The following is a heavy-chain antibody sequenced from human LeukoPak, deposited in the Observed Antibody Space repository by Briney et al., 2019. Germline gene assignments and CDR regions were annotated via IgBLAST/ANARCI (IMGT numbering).Heavy chain of an antibody. Sequence: GESLKISCKGSGYSFTSYWIGWVRQMPGKGLEWMGIIYPGDSDTRYSPSFQGQVTISADKSISTAYLQWSSLKASDTAMYYCARLRGSSGYYYAYYYGMDVWGQGTTVTVSS. CDR1: GYSFTSYW. CDR3: ARLRGSSGYYYAYYYGMDV. J-gene: IGHJ6*02. V-gene: IGHV5-51*01. D-gene: IGHD3-22*01. CDR2: IYPGDSDT.